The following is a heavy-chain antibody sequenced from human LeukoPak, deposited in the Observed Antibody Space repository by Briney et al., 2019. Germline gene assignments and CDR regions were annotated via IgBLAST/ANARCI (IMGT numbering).Heavy chain of an antibody. V-gene: IGHV1-8*03. CDR1: GYTFNSYD. CDR2: MNPNSGNT. Sequence: ASVKVSCKASGYTFNSYDINWVRQATGQRREWMGWMNPNSGNTGYAQKFQGRVTITRNTSISTAYMELSSLGSEDTAVYYCARGRRWWELHEAFDIWGQGTMVTVSS. CDR3: ARGRRWWELHEAFDI. J-gene: IGHJ3*02. D-gene: IGHD1-26*01.